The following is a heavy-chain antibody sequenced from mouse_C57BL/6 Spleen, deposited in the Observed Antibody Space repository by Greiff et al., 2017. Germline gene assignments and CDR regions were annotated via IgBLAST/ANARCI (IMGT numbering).Heavy chain of an antibody. Sequence: QVQLQQPGAELVMPGASVKLSCKASGYTFTSYWMHWVKQRPGQGLEWIGEIAPSDSSTNYNQKFKGKSTLTVDKSASTAYMQLSSLTSEDSAVLYCARSGLGRYAMDYWGQGTSVTVSS. V-gene: IGHV1-69*01. CDR2: IAPSDSST. CDR3: ARSGLGRYAMDY. D-gene: IGHD4-1*01. J-gene: IGHJ4*01. CDR1: GYTFTSYW.